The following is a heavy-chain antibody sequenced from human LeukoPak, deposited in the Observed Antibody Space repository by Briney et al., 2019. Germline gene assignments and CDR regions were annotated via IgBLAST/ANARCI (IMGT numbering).Heavy chain of an antibody. CDR1: GFTFSDSY. J-gene: IGHJ4*01. D-gene: IGHD6-19*01. CDR3: AKGIYSSGWSYFDY. CDR2: LSGSGITT. V-gene: IGHV3-23*01. Sequence: GGSLRLSCAASGFTFSDSYMNWIRQAPGKGLEWVSTLSGSGITTYYADSVKGRFTISRDNSKNTLYLQMNSLRAEDTAVYYCAKGIYSSGWSYFDYWGHGTLVTVSS.